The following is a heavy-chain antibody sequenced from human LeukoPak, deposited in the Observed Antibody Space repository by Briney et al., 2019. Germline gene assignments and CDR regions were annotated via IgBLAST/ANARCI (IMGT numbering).Heavy chain of an antibody. CDR3: ARDSSSWYSLFDY. CDR1: GYTFTSYD. Sequence: ASVKVSCKASGYTFTSYDINWVRQATGQGLEWMGWINPNSGGTNYAQKFQGWVTMTRDTSISTAYMELSRLRSDDTAVYYCARDSSSWYSLFDYWGQGTLVTVSS. V-gene: IGHV1-2*04. CDR2: INPNSGGT. D-gene: IGHD6-13*01. J-gene: IGHJ4*02.